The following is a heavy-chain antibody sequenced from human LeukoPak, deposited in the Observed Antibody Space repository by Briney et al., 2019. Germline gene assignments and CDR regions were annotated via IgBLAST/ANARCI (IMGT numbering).Heavy chain of an antibody. CDR1: GGSISGSS. CDR2: ISYSGNP. Sequence: SETLSLTCTVSGGSISGSSWTWVRQPPGKGLDWIGYISYSGNPNYNPSLKSRVTMSVGTSKNQFSLKLSSVTAADTAVYYCARDYWGSIDYWGQGTLVTVSS. J-gene: IGHJ4*02. V-gene: IGHV4-59*01. D-gene: IGHD7-27*01. CDR3: ARDYWGSIDY.